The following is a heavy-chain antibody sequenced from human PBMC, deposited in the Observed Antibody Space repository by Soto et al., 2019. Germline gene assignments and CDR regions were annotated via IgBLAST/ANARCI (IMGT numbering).Heavy chain of an antibody. J-gene: IGHJ6*02. V-gene: IGHV3-23*01. Sequence: DVQLLESGGGLVQPGGSLRLSCAASGFRFGTYDMSWVRQAPGKGLEWVSVMSGSGSGTYYADSVKGRFTISRDNFKNTLYLQMNSLRAEDTAVYYCVRQAKLTTVTANVGYYYGLDVWGQGTTVTVSS. CDR2: MSGSGSGT. CDR3: VRQAKLTTVTANVGYYYGLDV. CDR1: GFRFGTYD. D-gene: IGHD4-4*01.